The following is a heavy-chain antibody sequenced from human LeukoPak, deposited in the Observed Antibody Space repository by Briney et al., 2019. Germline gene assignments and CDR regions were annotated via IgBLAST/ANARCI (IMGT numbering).Heavy chain of an antibody. V-gene: IGHV3-53*01. D-gene: IGHD2-15*01. CDR3: ATGGRSGVAFES. CDR1: GFIASSNY. CDR2: IYSGGST. J-gene: IGHJ4*02. Sequence: QPGGSLRLSCTASGFIASSNYMSWVRQAPGKGLGWVSLIYSGGSTYYADSVMGRSTISRDKSNNTLYLQMNSQRAEDTAVYYCATGGRSGVAFESWGQGTLVTVSS.